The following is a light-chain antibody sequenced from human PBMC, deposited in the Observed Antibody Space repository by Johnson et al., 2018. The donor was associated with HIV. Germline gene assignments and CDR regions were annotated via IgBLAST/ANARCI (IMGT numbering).Light chain of an antibody. Sequence: QSVLTQPPSVSAAPGQKVTISCSGSSSNIGNNYVSWYQQLPGTSPKVLIYENNKRPSGIPDRFSGSKSGTSATLGITGLQTGDAAAYYCGTWDSSLSAYVFGTGTKGTVL. J-gene: IGLJ1*01. CDR2: ENN. CDR1: SSNIGNNY. CDR3: GTWDSSLSAYV. V-gene: IGLV1-51*02.